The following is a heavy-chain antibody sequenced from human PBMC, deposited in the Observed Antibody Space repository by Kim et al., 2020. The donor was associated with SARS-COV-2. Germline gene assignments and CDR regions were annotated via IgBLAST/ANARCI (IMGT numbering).Heavy chain of an antibody. V-gene: IGHV1-18*01. CDR1: GYTFTSYG. Sequence: ASVKVACKASGYTFTSYGISWVRQAPGQGLEWMGWISAYNGNTNYAQKLQGRVTMTTDTSTRTAYMEMRSLISDDTVVYFCSRGLWRSYLYSNLCFSPWG. J-gene: IGHJ5*02. D-gene: IGHD3-16*02. CDR3: SRGLWRSYLYSNLCFSP. CDR2: ISAYNGNT.